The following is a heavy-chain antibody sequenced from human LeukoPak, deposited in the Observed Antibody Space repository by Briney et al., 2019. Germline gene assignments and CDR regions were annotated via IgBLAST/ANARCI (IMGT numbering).Heavy chain of an antibody. CDR2: LSSSSSAI. CDR1: GFTFSSYV. CDR3: ARLHSGSYYAY. Sequence: GGSLRLSCAASGFTFSSYVLNWVRQAPGKGLERVSYLSSSSSAIYYADPVKGRFTISRDNAENSLYLQRNSLRSEDTAVYYCARLHSGSYYAYWGQGPRVTVPS. J-gene: IGHJ4*02. V-gene: IGHV3-48*03. D-gene: IGHD1-26*01.